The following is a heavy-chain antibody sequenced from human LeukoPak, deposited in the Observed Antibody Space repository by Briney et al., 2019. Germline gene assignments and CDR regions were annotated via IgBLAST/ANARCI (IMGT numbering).Heavy chain of an antibody. CDR3: RDLVTVTKGFDI. V-gene: IGHV4-4*09. Sequence: SETLSLTCTVSGASMSSFYWSWIRQPPGKGLEWIGYIRTSGYIHTSGNSNYNPSLKSRVTISVDTSKNQFSLKVNSVTAADTAVYYARDLVTVTKGFDIWGLGTMVSVSS. J-gene: IGHJ3*02. D-gene: IGHD4-17*01. CDR1: GASMSSFY. CDR2: IRTSGYIHTSGNS.